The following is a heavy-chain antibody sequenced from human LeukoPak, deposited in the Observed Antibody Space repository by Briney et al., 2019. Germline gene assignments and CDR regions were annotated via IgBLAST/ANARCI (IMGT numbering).Heavy chain of an antibody. Sequence: SHTLSLTCTDSGGSIRSDDYYWSWIRQPPGKGLQWIGYIYYSGSTYCNPSLKSRVTISVDTSKNQFSLKLSSVTAADTAVYYCARALEYYYDSSGYYVRGGWFDPWGQGTLVTVSS. J-gene: IGHJ5*02. V-gene: IGHV4-30-4*01. CDR3: ARALEYYYDSSGYYVRGGWFDP. D-gene: IGHD3-22*01. CDR2: IYYSGST. CDR1: GGSIRSDDYY.